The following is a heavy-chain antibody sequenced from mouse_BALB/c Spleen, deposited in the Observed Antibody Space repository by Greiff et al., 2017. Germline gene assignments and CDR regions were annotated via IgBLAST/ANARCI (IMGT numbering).Heavy chain of an antibody. CDR1: GFNIKDTY. V-gene: IGHV14-3*02. CDR2: IDPANGNT. D-gene: IGHD2-1*01. Sequence: EVQVVESGAELVKPGASVKLSCTASGFNIKDTYMHWVKQRPEQGLEWIGRIDPANGNTKYDPKFQGKATITADTSSNTAYLQLSSLTSEDTAVYYCASYGNYEAMDYWGQGTSVTVSS. CDR3: ASYGNYEAMDY. J-gene: IGHJ4*01.